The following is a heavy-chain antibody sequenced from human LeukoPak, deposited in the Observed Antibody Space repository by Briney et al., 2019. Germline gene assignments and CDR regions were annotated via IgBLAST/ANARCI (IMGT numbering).Heavy chain of an antibody. CDR2: ISAYNGNT. V-gene: IGHV1-8*02. CDR1: GYTFTGYY. D-gene: IGHD3-10*01. CDR3: VRDGEGVAISVNYWFDP. J-gene: IGHJ5*02. Sequence: WASVKVSCKASGYTFTGYYTHWVRQAPGQGLEWMGWISAYNGNTGYAQKFQGRVTMTRDTSISTAYMELRSLTSEDTAVYYCVRDGEGVAISVNYWFDPWGQGTLVTVSS.